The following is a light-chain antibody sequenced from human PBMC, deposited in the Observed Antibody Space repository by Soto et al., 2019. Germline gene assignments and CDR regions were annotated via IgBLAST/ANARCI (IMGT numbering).Light chain of an antibody. Sequence: DIQMTQSPSSLSASVGDRITITCRASQDINKYLTWFQQKPGKAPKSLISGASTLQSGVPSRFSGSGSGTDFTLTISSLQPEDCATYYCQQYSVYPMTFAQGTRLEIK. J-gene: IGKJ5*01. CDR1: QDINKY. V-gene: IGKV1-16*01. CDR2: GAS. CDR3: QQYSVYPMT.